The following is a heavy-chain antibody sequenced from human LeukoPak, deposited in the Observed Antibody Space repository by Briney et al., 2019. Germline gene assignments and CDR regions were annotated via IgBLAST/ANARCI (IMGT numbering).Heavy chain of an antibody. CDR1: GFSVSNNY. J-gene: IGHJ4*02. CDR2: ISGSGGST. Sequence: GGSLRLSCAVSGFSVSNNYMNWIRQAPGKGLEWVSAISGSGGSTYYADSVKGRFTISRDNSKNTLYLQMNSLRAEDTAVYYCAKDRYDSSGYYVFDYWGQGTLVTVSS. CDR3: AKDRYDSSGYYVFDY. D-gene: IGHD3-22*01. V-gene: IGHV3-23*01.